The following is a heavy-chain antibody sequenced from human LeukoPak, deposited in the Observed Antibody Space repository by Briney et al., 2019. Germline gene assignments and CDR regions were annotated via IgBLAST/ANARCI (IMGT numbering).Heavy chain of an antibody. J-gene: IGHJ4*02. Sequence: GGSLRLSCTTSGFTFGDYVVSWFRQAPGKGLEWEGFIRSKPYGGTTEYAASVKGRFTISRDDSKSIAYLQMNSLKTEDTAVYYCTRGSDSIFGVARDGFDYWGQGTLVTVSS. CDR3: TRGSDSIFGVARDGFDY. V-gene: IGHV3-49*03. D-gene: IGHD3-3*01. CDR1: GFTFGDYV. CDR2: IRSKPYGGTT.